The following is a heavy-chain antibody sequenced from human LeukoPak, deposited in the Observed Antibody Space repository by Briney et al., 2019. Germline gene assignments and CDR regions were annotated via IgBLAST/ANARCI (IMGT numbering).Heavy chain of an antibody. J-gene: IGHJ4*02. CDR2: INPNSGGT. Sequence: ASVKVSCKASGYTFTGYYMHWVRQAPGQGLEWMGWINPNSGGTNYAQKFQGRVTMTRDTSISTAYMELSRLRSDDTAVYYCARDQYYDSSGYYPTDYWGQGTLVTVSS. D-gene: IGHD3-22*01. V-gene: IGHV1-2*02. CDR3: ARDQYYDSSGYYPTDY. CDR1: GYTFTGYY.